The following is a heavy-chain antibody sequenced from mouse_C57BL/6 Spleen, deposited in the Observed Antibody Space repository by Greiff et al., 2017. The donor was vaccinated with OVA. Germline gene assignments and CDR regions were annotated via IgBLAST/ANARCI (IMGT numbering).Heavy chain of an antibody. CDR3: TRDGSSPWFAY. J-gene: IGHJ3*01. Sequence: VQLQQSGAELVRPGASVTLSCKASGYTFTDYEMHRVKQTPVHGLEWIGAIDPETGGTAYNQKFKGKAILTADKSSSTAYMELRSLTSEDSAVYYCTRDGSSPWFAYWGQGTLVTVSA. CDR1: GYTFTDYE. D-gene: IGHD1-1*01. CDR2: IDPETGGT. V-gene: IGHV1-15*01.